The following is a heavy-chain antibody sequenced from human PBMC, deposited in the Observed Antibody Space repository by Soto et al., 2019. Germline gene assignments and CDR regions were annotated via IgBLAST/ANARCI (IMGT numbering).Heavy chain of an antibody. CDR2: TYYRSKWYN. D-gene: IGHD5-12*01. J-gene: IGHJ6*02. V-gene: IGHV6-1*01. CDR1: GDSVSSNSAA. Sequence: QSPTLSLTCAISGDSVSSNSAAWNWIRQSPSRGLEWLGRTYYRSKWYNDYAVSVKSRITINPDTSKNQFSLQLNSVTPEATAVYYCARDRRSARQYSGYDLPLGDYYYGMDVWGQGTTVTVSS. CDR3: ARDRRSARQYSGYDLPLGDYYYGMDV.